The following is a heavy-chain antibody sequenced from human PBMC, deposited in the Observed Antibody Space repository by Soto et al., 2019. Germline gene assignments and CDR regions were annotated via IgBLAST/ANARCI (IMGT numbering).Heavy chain of an antibody. Sequence: SEPLSLTCAVSGYSISSGYYWGWIRQPPGKGLEWIGSIYHSGSTYYSPSLKSRVTISVDTSKNQFSLKLSSVTAADTAVYYCARVNGIAVASITYYFDYWGQGTRVT. CDR2: IYHSGST. CDR3: ARVNGIAVASITYYFDY. V-gene: IGHV4-38-2*01. J-gene: IGHJ4*02. D-gene: IGHD6-19*01. CDR1: GYSISSGYY.